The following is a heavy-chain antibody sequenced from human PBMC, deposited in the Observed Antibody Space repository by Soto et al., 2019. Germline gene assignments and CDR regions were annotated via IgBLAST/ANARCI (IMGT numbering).Heavy chain of an antibody. CDR3: AKDRFVYD. V-gene: IGHV3-23*01. D-gene: IGHD2-8*01. Sequence: EVQLLESGGGLVQPGGSLRLSCAASGFTFSSYAMSWVRQAPGKGLECVSVITAGGRTYYADSVKGRFTISRDNSKNTLYLQMNSLRAGDTAVYYCAKDRFVYDWGQGTLVFVSS. J-gene: IGHJ4*02. CDR1: GFTFSSYA. CDR2: ITAGGRT.